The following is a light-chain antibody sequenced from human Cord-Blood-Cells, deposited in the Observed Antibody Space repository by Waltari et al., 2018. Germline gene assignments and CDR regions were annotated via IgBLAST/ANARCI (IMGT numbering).Light chain of an antibody. CDR3: QQLNSYPPSIT. CDR2: AAS. V-gene: IGKV1-9*01. J-gene: IGKJ5*01. Sequence: IQLTQSPSSLSASVGDRVTITCRASQGISSYLAWYQQTPGKAPKLLIYAASTLQSGVPSRFSGSGSGTDFTLTISSLQPEDFATYYCQQLNSYPPSITFGQGTRLEIK. CDR1: QGISSY.